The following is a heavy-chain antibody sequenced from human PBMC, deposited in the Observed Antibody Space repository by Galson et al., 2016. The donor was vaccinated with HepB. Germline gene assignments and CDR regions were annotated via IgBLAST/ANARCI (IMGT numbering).Heavy chain of an antibody. D-gene: IGHD2-8*02. CDR3: ATHRTGPTGFPFDY. Sequence: ETLSLTCTVSGGSISSGTYHWGWIRQPPGKGLEWIGSISDSGSTPYNPSLKSRVTISIDTSKNPFSLNLRSVTAADTAVYYCATHRTGPTGFPFDYWGQGTLVTVSS. CDR1: GGSISSGTYH. J-gene: IGHJ4*02. CDR2: ISDSGST. V-gene: IGHV4-39*01.